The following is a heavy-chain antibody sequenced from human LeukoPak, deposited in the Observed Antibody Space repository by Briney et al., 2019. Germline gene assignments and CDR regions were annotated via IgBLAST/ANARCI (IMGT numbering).Heavy chain of an antibody. Sequence: PSETLSLTCTVSGGSISSSSYYWGWIRQPPGKGLEWIGSIYYSGSTYYNLSLKSRVTISVDTSKNQFSLKLSSVTAADTAVYYCARIKWELRYFDLWGRGTLVTVSS. D-gene: IGHD1-26*01. J-gene: IGHJ2*01. CDR2: IYYSGST. CDR3: ARIKWELRYFDL. CDR1: GGSISSSSYY. V-gene: IGHV4-39*07.